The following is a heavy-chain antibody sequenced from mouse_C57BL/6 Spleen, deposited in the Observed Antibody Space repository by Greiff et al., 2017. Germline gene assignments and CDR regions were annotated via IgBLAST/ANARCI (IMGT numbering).Heavy chain of an antibody. CDR3: ARATTLRGFDY. Sequence: EVQLVESGGGLVKPGGSLKLSCAASGFTFSSYAMSWVRQTPEKRLEWVATISDGGSYTYYPDNVKGRFTISRDNAKNNLYLQMSHLKSEDTAMYYCARATTLRGFDYWGQGTTLTVSS. J-gene: IGHJ2*01. D-gene: IGHD1-1*01. CDR2: ISDGGSYT. V-gene: IGHV5-4*01. CDR1: GFTFSSYA.